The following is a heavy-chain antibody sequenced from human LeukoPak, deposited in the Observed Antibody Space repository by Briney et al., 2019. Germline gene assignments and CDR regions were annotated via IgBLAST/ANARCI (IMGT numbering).Heavy chain of an antibody. V-gene: IGHV3-23*01. J-gene: IGHJ4*02. CDR1: GFTFSSYA. D-gene: IGHD3-3*01. Sequence: PGGSLRLSCAASGFTFSSYAMSWVRQAPGKGLEWVSAISGSGGSTYYADSVKGRCTISRDNSKNTLYLQMNSLRAEDTAVYYCAKTGGYYDFWSPMGYWGQGTLVTVSS. CDR2: ISGSGGST. CDR3: AKTGGYYDFWSPMGY.